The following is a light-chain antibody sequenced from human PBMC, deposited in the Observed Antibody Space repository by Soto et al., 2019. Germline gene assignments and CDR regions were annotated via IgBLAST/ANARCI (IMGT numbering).Light chain of an antibody. Sequence: QSVLTQPPSMSAAPGQTVTISCSGSSSNIGNNYVSWYQQLPGTAPKLLIYENNRRPSGIPDRFSGSKSGTSATLGITGLQTGDEADYYCGTWDASLTVGGFGGGTKVTVL. J-gene: IGLJ3*02. V-gene: IGLV1-51*02. CDR2: ENN. CDR3: GTWDASLTVGG. CDR1: SSNIGNNY.